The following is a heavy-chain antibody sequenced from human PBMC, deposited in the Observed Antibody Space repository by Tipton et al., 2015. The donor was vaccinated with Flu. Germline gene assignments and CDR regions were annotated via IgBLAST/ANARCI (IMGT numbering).Heavy chain of an antibody. D-gene: IGHD5-12*01. Sequence: SLRLSCAASGFTFSDYYMSWIRQAPGKGLEWVSYISSSGSTIYYADSVKGRFTISRDNAKNSLYLQMNSLKTEDTAVYYCTRNSGYDPRKIDYWGQGTLVTVSS. J-gene: IGHJ4*02. CDR1: GFTFSDYY. CDR3: TRNSGYDPRKIDY. CDR2: ISSSGSTI. V-gene: IGHV3-11*01.